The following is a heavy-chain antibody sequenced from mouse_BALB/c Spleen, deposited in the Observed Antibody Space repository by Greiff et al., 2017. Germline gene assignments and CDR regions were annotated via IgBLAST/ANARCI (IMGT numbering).Heavy chain of an antibody. CDR3: ARGDRYDRLAY. CDR2: INPSTGYT. J-gene: IGHJ3*01. Sequence: VQLQQSGAELAKPGASVKMSCKASGYTFTSYWMHWVKQRPGQGLEWIGYINPSTGYTEYNQKFKDKATLTADKSSSTAYMQLSSLTSEDSAVYYCARGDRYDRLAYWGQGTLVTVSA. V-gene: IGHV1-7*01. CDR1: GYTFTSYW. D-gene: IGHD2-14*01.